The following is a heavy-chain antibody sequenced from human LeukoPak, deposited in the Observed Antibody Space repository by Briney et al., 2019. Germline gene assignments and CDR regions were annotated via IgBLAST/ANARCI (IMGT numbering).Heavy chain of an antibody. J-gene: IGHJ3*02. Sequence: GGSLRLSCAASGFTFDDYGMSWVRQAPGKGLEWVSGINWNGGSTGYADSVKGRFTISRDNSKNTLYLQMNSLRAEDTAVYYCAKVPVFSLTISEVVTDDAFDIWGQGTIVTVSS. CDR2: INWNGGST. CDR1: GFTFDDYG. V-gene: IGHV3-20*04. CDR3: AKVPVFSLTISEVVTDDAFDI. D-gene: IGHD3-3*01.